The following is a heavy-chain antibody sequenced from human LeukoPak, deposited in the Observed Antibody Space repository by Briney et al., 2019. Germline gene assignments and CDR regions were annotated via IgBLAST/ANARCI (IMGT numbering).Heavy chain of an antibody. CDR2: VFYTGNS. V-gene: IGHV4-59*01. Sequence: SETLSLTCTVSGGSMRSNQWSWLRQPPGKGLEWIGFVFYTGNSNYNSSLSSRATMSIDTSKKQFSLKLSSVTAADTAVYYCARDLRREGFNRGAFDIWGQGRLVSVSS. D-gene: IGHD5-24*01. CDR1: GGSMRSNQ. CDR3: ARDLRREGFNRGAFDI. J-gene: IGHJ3*02.